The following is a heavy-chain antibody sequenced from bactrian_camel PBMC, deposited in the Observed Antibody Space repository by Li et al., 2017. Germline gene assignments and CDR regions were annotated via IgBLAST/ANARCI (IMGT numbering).Heavy chain of an antibody. CDR2: IDSNGQS. J-gene: IGHJ4*01. Sequence: HVQLVESGGGSVQAGGSLRLSCVASGPTYSSRCMAWFRQAPGKQREGVASIDSNGQSSIAQSARGRFTISRDAARTTLYLQMNDLRFEDTGTYYCATGVYCAHELSPDEYDVWGQGTQVTVS. D-gene: IGHD3*01. CDR1: GPTYSSRC. CDR3: ATGVYCAHELSPDEYDV. V-gene: IGHV3S53*01.